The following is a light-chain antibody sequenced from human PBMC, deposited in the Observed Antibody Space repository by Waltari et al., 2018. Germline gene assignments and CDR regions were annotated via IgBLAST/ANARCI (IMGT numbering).Light chain of an antibody. J-gene: IGKJ4*01. CDR3: QQYYSTPLT. V-gene: IGKV4-1*01. CDR2: WAS. Sequence: DIVMTQSPDSLAVSLGERATINCKSSQSVLYSSNNKNYLAWYQQKPGQPPKLLIYWASTRESGVPDRFSGSGSGTDFILTISRLQAEDVAVYYCQQYYSTPLTFGGGTKLEIK. CDR1: QSVLYSSNNKNY.